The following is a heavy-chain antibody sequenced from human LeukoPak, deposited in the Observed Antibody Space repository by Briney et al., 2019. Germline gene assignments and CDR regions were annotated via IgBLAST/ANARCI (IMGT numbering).Heavy chain of an antibody. V-gene: IGHV3-15*01. CDR1: GFTFSNAW. CDR2: IKSKTDGGTT. J-gene: IGHJ3*02. CDR3: ARESASSGWYLAFDI. D-gene: IGHD6-19*01. Sequence: GGSLRLSCAASGFTFSNAWMSWVRQAPGKGLEWVGRIKSKTDGGTTDYAAPVKGRFTISRDDSKNTLYLQMNSLKTEDTAVYYCARESASSGWYLAFDIWGQGTMVTVSS.